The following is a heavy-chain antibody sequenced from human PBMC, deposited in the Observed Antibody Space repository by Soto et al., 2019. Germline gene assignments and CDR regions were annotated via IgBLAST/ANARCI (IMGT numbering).Heavy chain of an antibody. CDR1: GFSLSPYW. Sequence: GSLRLSCAAPGFSLSPYWMHWVRQVPGRGLEWVARLSSDGFGAAYADSVKGRFFISRDIARNTLSLQMNSLRADDTAAYYCARDLGGPDYWGRGTSVTVSS. V-gene: IGHV3-74*03. J-gene: IGHJ4*02. D-gene: IGHD3-16*01. CDR3: ARDLGGPDY. CDR2: LSSDGFGA.